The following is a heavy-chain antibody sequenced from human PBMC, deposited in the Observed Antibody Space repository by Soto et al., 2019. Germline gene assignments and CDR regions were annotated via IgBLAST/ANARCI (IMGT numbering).Heavy chain of an antibody. CDR1: GGSISTYY. CDR2: IYYSGST. V-gene: IGHV4-59*13. CDR3: ARDGSRYDFWSGPYDFDY. Sequence: SETLSLTCTVSGGSISTYYWSWIRQPPGKGLEWIGYIYYSGSTNYNPSLKSRVTISVDTSKNQFSLKLSSVSAADTAVYYCARDGSRYDFWSGPYDFDYWGQGTLVTVS. D-gene: IGHD3-3*01. J-gene: IGHJ4*02.